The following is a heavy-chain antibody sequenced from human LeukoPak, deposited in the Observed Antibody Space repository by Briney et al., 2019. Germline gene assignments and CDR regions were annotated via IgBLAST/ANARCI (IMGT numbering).Heavy chain of an antibody. Sequence: SETLSLTCAVYGGSFSGYYWSWIRQPPGKGLEWIGEINHSGSTNYNPSLKSRVTISVDTSKNQFSLKLSSVTAADTAVYYCALEYSSSRGSYYYYMDVWGKGTTVTVSS. CDR1: GGSFSGYY. CDR2: INHSGST. CDR3: ALEYSSSRGSYYYYMDV. D-gene: IGHD6-6*01. J-gene: IGHJ6*03. V-gene: IGHV4-34*01.